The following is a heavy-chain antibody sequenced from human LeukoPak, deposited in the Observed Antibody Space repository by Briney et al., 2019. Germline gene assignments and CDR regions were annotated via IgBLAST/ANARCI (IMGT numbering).Heavy chain of an antibody. Sequence: SETLSLTCSVSGGSISSYYWNWIRQPPGKGLEWIGHISYSGSTNYNPSLKSRLTISVDTSKNQFSLKLSSVSAADTAIYYCARTPPIEPYYYVDVWGTGTTVTVSS. D-gene: IGHD2-15*01. CDR3: ARTPPIEPYYYVDV. CDR2: ISYSGST. V-gene: IGHV4-59*08. J-gene: IGHJ6*03. CDR1: GGSISSYY.